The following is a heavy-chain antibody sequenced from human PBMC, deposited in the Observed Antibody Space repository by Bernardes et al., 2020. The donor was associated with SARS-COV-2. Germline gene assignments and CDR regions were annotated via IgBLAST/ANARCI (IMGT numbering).Heavy chain of an antibody. J-gene: IGHJ4*02. CDR2: ISWNSGSI. V-gene: IGHV3-9*01. CDR1: GFTFDDYA. Sequence: GRSLRLSCAASGFTFDDYAMHWVRQAPGKGLEWVSGISWNSGSIGYADSVKGRFTISRDNAKNSLYLQMNSLRAEDTALYYCAKGGLITDPFDYWGQGTLVTVSS. CDR3: AKGGLITDPFDY. D-gene: IGHD1-20*01.